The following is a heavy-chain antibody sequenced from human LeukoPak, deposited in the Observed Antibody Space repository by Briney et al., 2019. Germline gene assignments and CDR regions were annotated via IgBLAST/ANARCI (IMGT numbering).Heavy chain of an antibody. Sequence: GGSLRLSCAASGFTFSSYAMSWVRQAPGKGLEWVSSISSSSSYIYYADSVKGRFTISRDNAKNSLYLQMNSLRAEDTAVYYCARDRAVAGTAASAFHIWGQGTMVTVSS. CDR2: ISSSSSYI. CDR3: ARDRAVAGTAASAFHI. J-gene: IGHJ3*02. CDR1: GFTFSSYA. D-gene: IGHD6-19*01. V-gene: IGHV3-21*04.